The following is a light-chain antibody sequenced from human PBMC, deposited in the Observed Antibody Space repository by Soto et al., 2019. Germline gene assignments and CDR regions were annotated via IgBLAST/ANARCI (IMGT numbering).Light chain of an antibody. CDR2: EVS. J-gene: IGLJ1*01. Sequence: TQPASVSGSPGQPITISCTGTSSDVGSYNLVSWYQQHPGKAPKLMIYEVSKRPSGVSNRFSGSKSGNTASLTISGLQAEDEADYFRCAYAVGDHVFGTGPKRTVL. CDR3: CAYAVGDHV. V-gene: IGLV2-23*02. CDR1: SSDVGSYNL.